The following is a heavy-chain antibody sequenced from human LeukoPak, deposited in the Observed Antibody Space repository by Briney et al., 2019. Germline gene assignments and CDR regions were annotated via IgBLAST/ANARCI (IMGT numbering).Heavy chain of an antibody. CDR2: ISYDGSKE. CDR1: GFSFNIYS. Sequence: PGGSLRLSCAASGFSFNIYSMYWVRQAPGKGLEWVALISYDGSKEFLADSVKGRFSISRDNAKNTLYLQMNSLRAEDTAVYYCARDPSTARYSNYWANNVFDPWGQGTLVTVSS. V-gene: IGHV3-30*04. J-gene: IGHJ5*02. CDR3: ARDPSTARYSNYWANNVFDP. D-gene: IGHD6-13*01.